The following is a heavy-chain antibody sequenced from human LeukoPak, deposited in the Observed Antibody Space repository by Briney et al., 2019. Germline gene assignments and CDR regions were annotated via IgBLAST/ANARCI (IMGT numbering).Heavy chain of an antibody. CDR1: GGSFSGYY. V-gene: IGHV4-34*01. CDR3: ASEALGYCSGGSCYGY. CDR2: INHSGST. D-gene: IGHD2-15*01. Sequence: SETLSLTCAVYGGSFSGYYWSWIRQPPGKGLEWIGEINHSGSTNYNPSLKSRVTISVDTSKSQFSLKLSSVTAADTAVYYCASEALGYCSGGSCYGYWGQGTLVTVSS. J-gene: IGHJ4*02.